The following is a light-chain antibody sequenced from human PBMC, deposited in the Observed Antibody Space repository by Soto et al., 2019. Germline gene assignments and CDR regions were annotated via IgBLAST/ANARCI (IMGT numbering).Light chain of an antibody. CDR3: QQYNSYPWT. CDR2: GAS. Sequence: DIQMTQSPSTLSASVGDRVTITCRASQNIDRWLAWYQQKPGKAPNLLIYGASSLESGVPSRFSGSGSGTEFTLTISSLRPDDFATYYCQQYNSYPWTFGQGTKEEIK. CDR1: QNIDRW. J-gene: IGKJ1*01. V-gene: IGKV1-5*03.